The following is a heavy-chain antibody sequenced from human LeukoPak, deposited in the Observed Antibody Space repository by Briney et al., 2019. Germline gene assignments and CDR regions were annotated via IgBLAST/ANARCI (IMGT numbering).Heavy chain of an antibody. J-gene: IGHJ5*02. CDR3: ASTMDYIGWFDP. V-gene: IGHV1-69*13. D-gene: IGHD3-10*01. CDR2: IIPIFGTA. Sequence: SVKVSCKASGGTFSSYAISWVRQAPGQGLEWMGGIIPIFGTANYAQKFQGRVTITADESTSTAYMELSSLRSEDTAVYYCASTMDYIGWFDPWGQGTLVTVSS. CDR1: GGTFSSYA.